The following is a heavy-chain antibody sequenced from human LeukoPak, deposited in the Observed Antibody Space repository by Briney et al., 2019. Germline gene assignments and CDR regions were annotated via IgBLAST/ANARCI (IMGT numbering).Heavy chain of an antibody. D-gene: IGHD3-16*01. V-gene: IGHV4-59*12. CDR2: IHYSGST. CDR1: GGSISNFY. Sequence: SETLSLTCTVSGGSISNFYWSWIRQPPGKGLEWIGYIHYSGSTNYNPSLKSRVTISVDTSKNQFSLKLSSVTAADTAVYYCASLAPPWDFDYWGQGTLVTVSS. CDR3: ASLAPPWDFDY. J-gene: IGHJ4*02.